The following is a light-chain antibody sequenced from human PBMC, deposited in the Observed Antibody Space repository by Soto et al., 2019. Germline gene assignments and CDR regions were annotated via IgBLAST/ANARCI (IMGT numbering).Light chain of an antibody. CDR2: SND. CDR3: AAWDASLNGYV. CDR1: TSNIGSKT. V-gene: IGLV1-44*01. Sequence: QSVLTQSPPASGTPGQRVTMSCSGSTSNIGSKTVNWYRQLPGTAPKLLIYSNDQRPSGVPDRFSGSKSGTSASLAISGLQSEDEADYYCAAWDASLNGYVFGTGTQLTVL. J-gene: IGLJ1*01.